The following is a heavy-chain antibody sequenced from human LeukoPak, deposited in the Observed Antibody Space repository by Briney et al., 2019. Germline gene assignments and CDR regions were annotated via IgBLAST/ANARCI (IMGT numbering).Heavy chain of an antibody. CDR1: GFTFSSYA. CDR3: AREGGSCTSNSCSDYFDY. V-gene: IGHV3-33*08. CDR2: IWHDGVNK. D-gene: IGHD6-13*01. Sequence: PGGSLRLSCAASGFTFSSYAMHWVRQAPGKGLEWVAVIWHDGVNKYYADSVKGRFTISRDDSKTTVYLQMNSLRAEDTAIYYCAREGGSCTSNSCSDYFDYWGQGTLVTVSP. J-gene: IGHJ4*02.